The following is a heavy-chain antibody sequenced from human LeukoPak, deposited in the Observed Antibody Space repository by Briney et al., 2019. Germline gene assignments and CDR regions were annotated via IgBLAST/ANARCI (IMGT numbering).Heavy chain of an antibody. V-gene: IGHV3-9*01. CDR2: INSNSDGI. D-gene: IGHD2-2*01. CDR1: GFTFDDYA. J-gene: IGHJ3*02. Sequence: PGRSLRLSCAASGFTFDDYAMHWVRQAPGKGLEWVSGINSNSDGIDYADSVKGRFTISRDNAKYSLYLQVNSLRAEDTAVYYCATEYCSRTSCPKAGFDIWGQGTMVTVSS. CDR3: ATEYCSRTSCPKAGFDI.